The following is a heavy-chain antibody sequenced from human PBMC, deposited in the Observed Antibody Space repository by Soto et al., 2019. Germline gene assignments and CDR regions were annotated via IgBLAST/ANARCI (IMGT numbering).Heavy chain of an antibody. D-gene: IGHD3-10*01. V-gene: IGHV3-11*05. J-gene: IGHJ6*02. CDR2: ISSSSSYT. CDR1: GFTFSDYY. Sequence: QVQLVESGGGLVKPGGSLRLSCAASGFTFSDYYMSWIRQAPGKGLEWVSYISSSSSYTNYADSVKGRFTISRDNAKNSLYPQMNSLRAEDTAVYYCARAWGRITMVRGDPYYYGMDVWGQGTTVTVSS. CDR3: ARAWGRITMVRGDPYYYGMDV.